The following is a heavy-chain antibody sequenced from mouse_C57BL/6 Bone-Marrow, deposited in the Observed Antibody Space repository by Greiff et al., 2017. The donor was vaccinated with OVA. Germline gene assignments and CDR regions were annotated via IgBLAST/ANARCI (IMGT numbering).Heavy chain of an antibody. J-gene: IGHJ3*01. CDR2: IYPGSGNT. CDR3: ASGGLWYPSFAY. CDR1: GYTFTDYY. D-gene: IGHD2-1*01. Sequence: QVQLKESGAELVRPGASVKLSCKASGYTFTDYYINWVKQRPGQGLEWIARIYPGSGNTYYNEKFKGKATLTAEKSSSTAYMRLSSLASGDSAVYFGASGGLWYPSFAYWGQGTLVTVSA. V-gene: IGHV1-76*01.